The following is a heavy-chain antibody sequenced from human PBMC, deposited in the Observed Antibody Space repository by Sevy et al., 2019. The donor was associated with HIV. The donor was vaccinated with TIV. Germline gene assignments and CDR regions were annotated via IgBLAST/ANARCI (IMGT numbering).Heavy chain of an antibody. J-gene: IGHJ4*02. V-gene: IGHV1-24*01. CDR2: FDPEDGET. Sequence: ASVKVSCKVTGYTLTGFSMHWVRQTPGKGLEWMGTFDPEDGETIYAQKFQGRVIMTEDTSADTAHMDLSSLTPEDTAVYYCATTKDYYDSSGYPFDYWGQGTLVTVSS. D-gene: IGHD3-22*01. CDR1: GYTLTGFS. CDR3: ATTKDYYDSSGYPFDY.